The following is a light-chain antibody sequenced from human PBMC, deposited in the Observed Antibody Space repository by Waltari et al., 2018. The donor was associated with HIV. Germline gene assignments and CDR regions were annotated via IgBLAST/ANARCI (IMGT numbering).Light chain of an antibody. CDR1: SIRDKP. CDR2: DQL. CDR3: QVWDLMSDHAV. Sequence: SSVLTQPPSVSAAPRHTARITCGGYSIRDKPGHWCQHKPHKAPRLVLSDQLHRPSGIPERFSDSKSADTATLTITRVEVGDEADYYCQVWDLMSDHAVFGGGTRLTVL. V-gene: IGLV3-21*02. J-gene: IGLJ2*01.